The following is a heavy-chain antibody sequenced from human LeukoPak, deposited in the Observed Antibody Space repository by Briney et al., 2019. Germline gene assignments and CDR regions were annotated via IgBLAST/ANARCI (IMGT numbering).Heavy chain of an antibody. D-gene: IGHD3-9*01. V-gene: IGHV3-30*03. CDR3: AREALRYFDY. J-gene: IGHJ4*02. CDR1: GFTFSSYG. Sequence: GGSLRLSCAPSGFTFSSYGMHWVRQAPGKGLEWVAVISYDGSNKYYADSVKGRFTISRDNSKNTLYLQMNSLRAEDTAVYYCAREALRYFDYWGQGTLVTVSS. CDR2: ISYDGSNK.